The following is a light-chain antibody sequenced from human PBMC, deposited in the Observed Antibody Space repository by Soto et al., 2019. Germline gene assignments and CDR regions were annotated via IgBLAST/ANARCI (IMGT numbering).Light chain of an antibody. Sequence: QSVLTQPPSASGTPGQRVTISCSGSSSNIGSNTVNWYQQLPGTAPKLLIYSYNQRPSGVPDRFSDSKSGTSASLAISGLQSEDEADHYCAAWDDSLSGYVFGTGTKLTVL. V-gene: IGLV1-44*01. CDR2: SYN. J-gene: IGLJ1*01. CDR1: SSNIGSNT. CDR3: AAWDDSLSGYV.